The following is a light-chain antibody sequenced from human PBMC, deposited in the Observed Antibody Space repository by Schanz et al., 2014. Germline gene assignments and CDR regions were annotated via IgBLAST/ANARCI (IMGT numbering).Light chain of an antibody. V-gene: IGKV3-15*01. J-gene: IGKJ1*01. Sequence: DIVLTQSPATLSLSPGERATLSCRASQSVSSYLAWYQHIPGQAPRLLIYGASTRATGVPARFSGSGSGTDFTLTISSLQSEDLAVYFCQQYDTWPRTFGQGTKVEI. CDR1: QSVSSY. CDR3: QQYDTWPRT. CDR2: GAS.